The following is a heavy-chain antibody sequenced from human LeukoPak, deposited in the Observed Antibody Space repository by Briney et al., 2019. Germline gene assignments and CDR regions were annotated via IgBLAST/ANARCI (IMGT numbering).Heavy chain of an antibody. CDR2: IYPGDSDT. CDR3: ARRTYYYDSSGYYYYYFDY. V-gene: IGHV5-51*07. J-gene: IGHJ4*02. D-gene: IGHD3-22*01. Sequence: GESLKISCKGSGYSFTSYWIGWVHQMPGKDLEWMGIIYPGDSDTRYSPSFQGQVTISADKSISTAYLQWSSLKASDTAMYYCARRTYYYDSSGYYYYYFDYWGQGTLVTVSS. CDR1: GYSFTSYW.